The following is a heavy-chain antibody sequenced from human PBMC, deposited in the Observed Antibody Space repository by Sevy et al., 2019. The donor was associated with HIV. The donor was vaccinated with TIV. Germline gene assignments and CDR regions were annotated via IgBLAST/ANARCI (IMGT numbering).Heavy chain of an antibody. CDR1: GFNVSTAL. J-gene: IGHJ4*02. CDR2: IYKSGNT. D-gene: IGHD3-16*01. V-gene: IGHV3-53*01. CDR3: VKSLGGPLNQ. Sequence: GGSLRLSCAASGFNVSTALMSWVRQAPGKGLEWLSVIYKSGNTYYLDAVLGRFTISRDNTRNILYLQMTSLRAEDTAMYYCVKSLGGPLNQWGQGTRVTVSS.